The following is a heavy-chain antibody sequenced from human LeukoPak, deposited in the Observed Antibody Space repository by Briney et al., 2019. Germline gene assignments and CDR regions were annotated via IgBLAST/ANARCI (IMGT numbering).Heavy chain of an antibody. J-gene: IGHJ4*02. CDR1: GFTFSSYA. CDR3: AKHRSGIAASGSNY. CDR2: IGGSGGTSGDST. D-gene: IGHD6-13*01. V-gene: IGHV3-23*01. Sequence: GVSLRLSCAASGFTFSSYAMSWVRQAPGKGLEWVSVSVIGGSGGTSGDSTYYADSVKGRFTISRDDSNNTLYLQMNNLRVEDTAVYYCAKHRSGIAASGSNYWGQGTLVSVSS.